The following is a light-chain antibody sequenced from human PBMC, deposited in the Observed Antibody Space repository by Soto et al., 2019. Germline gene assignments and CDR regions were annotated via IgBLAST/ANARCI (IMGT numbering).Light chain of an antibody. CDR1: QSISSE. J-gene: IGKJ2*01. CDR2: SAS. CDR3: QQGHNWPLT. Sequence: EIVMTQSPATLSVSPGERATLSCRASQSISSELAWYQQKPGQPPRLLIHSASTRATGVPARFTGSGSGSEFTLTISGLQSEDFAVYYCQQGHNWPLTVGQGTRLEI. V-gene: IGKV3-15*01.